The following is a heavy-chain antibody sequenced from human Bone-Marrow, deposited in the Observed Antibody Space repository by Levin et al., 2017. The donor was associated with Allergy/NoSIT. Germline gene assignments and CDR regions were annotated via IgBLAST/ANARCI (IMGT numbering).Heavy chain of an antibody. CDR2: ISSSGSDM. J-gene: IGHJ4*02. Sequence: GESLKISCTVSGFSFSIYSINWVRQAPGKGLEWVSSISSSGSDMYYVDSVKGRFTISRDNAKNSLYLQMNSLRAEDTALYYCARGLLGVGAVDYWGQGTLVTVSS. CDR1: GFSFSIYS. CDR3: ARGLLGVGAVDY. D-gene: IGHD1-26*01. V-gene: IGHV3-21*04.